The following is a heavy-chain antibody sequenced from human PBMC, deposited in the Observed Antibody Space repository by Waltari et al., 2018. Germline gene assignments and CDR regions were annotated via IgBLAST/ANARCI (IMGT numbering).Heavy chain of an antibody. Sequence: QVQLVESGGGVVQPGRSLRLSCAGSGFTFSSYAMHWVRQAPGKGLEWVAVISYDGSNKYYADSVKGRFTISRDNSKNTLYLQMNSLRAEDTAVYYCARGRSSSDYWGQGTLVTVSS. CDR2: ISYDGSNK. V-gene: IGHV3-30-3*01. J-gene: IGHJ4*02. CDR1: GFTFSSYA. CDR3: ARGRSSSDY. D-gene: IGHD6-6*01.